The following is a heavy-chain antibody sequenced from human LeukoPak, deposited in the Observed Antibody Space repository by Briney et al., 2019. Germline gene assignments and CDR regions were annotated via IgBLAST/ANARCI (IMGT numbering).Heavy chain of an antibody. J-gene: IGHJ3*02. V-gene: IGHV3-23*01. Sequence: HPGGSLRLSCAASGFTFSSYGMSWVRQAPGKGLEWVSLISGSGSSTYYADSVKGRFTISRDNAKNSLYLQINSLRAEDTAVYYCARSSYSSSSSIWGQGTMVTVSS. CDR3: ARSSYSSSSSI. D-gene: IGHD6-6*01. CDR2: ISGSGSST. CDR1: GFTFSSYG.